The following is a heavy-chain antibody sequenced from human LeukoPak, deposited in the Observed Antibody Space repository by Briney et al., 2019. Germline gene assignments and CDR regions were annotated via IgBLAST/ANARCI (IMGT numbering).Heavy chain of an antibody. V-gene: IGHV3-20*04. D-gene: IGHD2-15*01. J-gene: IGHJ6*03. CDR1: GFTFDDYG. CDR2: INWNGGST. Sequence: GGALRLSCAASGFTFDDYGMSWVRQAPGKGLEWVSGINWNGGSTGYADSVKGRFTISRDNAKNSLYLQMNSLRAEDTALYYCARGEVGGPYYYYYYMDVWGKGTTVTVSS. CDR3: ARGEVGGPYYYYYYMDV.